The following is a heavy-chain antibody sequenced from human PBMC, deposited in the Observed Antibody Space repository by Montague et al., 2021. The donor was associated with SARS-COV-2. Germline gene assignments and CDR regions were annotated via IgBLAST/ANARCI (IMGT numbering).Heavy chain of an antibody. Sequence: SLRLSCAASGFTFDDYAMHWVRQAPGKGLEWVSLISGDGGFTYYADSVKGRFTISRDNSKNSLYLQMNSLRAEDTAVYYCARAGGYRDAFGIWGQGTTVTVSS. J-gene: IGHJ3*02. CDR2: ISGDGGFT. V-gene: IGHV3-43*02. CDR1: GFTFDDYA. CDR3: ARAGGYRDAFGI. D-gene: IGHD3-22*01.